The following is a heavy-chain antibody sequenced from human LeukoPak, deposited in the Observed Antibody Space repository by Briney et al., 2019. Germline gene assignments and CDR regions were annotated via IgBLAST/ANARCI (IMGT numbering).Heavy chain of an antibody. V-gene: IGHV3-21*01. CDR1: GFTFRTYS. CDR2: VISSSAYR. Sequence: GGSLRLSCAASGFTFRTYSMNWVRQAPGKGLEWVSSVISSSAYRYNADSVHYRDSVKGRFTISRDNAKNSLYLQMNSLRADDTAVYFCAREVDDRSPEVYFDLWGQRTLVTVSS. D-gene: IGHD3-16*02. CDR3: AREVDDRSPEVYFDL. J-gene: IGHJ4*02.